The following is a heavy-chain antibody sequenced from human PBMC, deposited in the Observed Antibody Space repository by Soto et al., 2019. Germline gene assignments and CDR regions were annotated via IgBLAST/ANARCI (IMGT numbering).Heavy chain of an antibody. V-gene: IGHV3-48*02. J-gene: IGHJ6*02. CDR3: ARGGSSSDNGMDV. D-gene: IGHD3-16*01. CDR1: GFTFSRYT. CDR2: ISSGSLSI. Sequence: QPGGSLRLSCAASGFTFSRYTMNWVRQTPGKGLEWVSYISSGSLSIYYADSVKGRFTVSRDNAKNSLFLQMNSLRDEDTAVYYCARGGSSSDNGMDVWGQGTTVTVSS.